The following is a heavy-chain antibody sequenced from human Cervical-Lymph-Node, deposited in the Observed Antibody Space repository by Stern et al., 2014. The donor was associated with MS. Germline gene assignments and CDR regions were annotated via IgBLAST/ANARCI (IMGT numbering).Heavy chain of an antibody. V-gene: IGHV1-69*09. J-gene: IGHJ3*01. Sequence: VQLVESGAEMQKPGSSVSVSCKASGGTFSSYAFNWVRQAPGQGLEWVGRIIPVLGLTNYPQKLQGRVTITADKSTTTVNMELRSLTSEDTALYYCSRELMANNMRPDAFDLWGQGTLITVSS. CDR2: IIPVLGLT. CDR3: SRELMANNMRPDAFDL. D-gene: IGHD5-24*01. CDR1: GGTFSSYA.